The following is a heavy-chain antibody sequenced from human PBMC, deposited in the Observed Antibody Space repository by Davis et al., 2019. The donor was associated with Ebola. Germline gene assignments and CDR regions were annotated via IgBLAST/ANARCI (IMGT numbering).Heavy chain of an antibody. CDR2: ISAYNGNA. Sequence: ASVKVSCKASGYTFNRFGISWVRQAPGQGLEWMGWISAYNGNANYAQSFQGRVTMTRDTSITTTYMELSSLRTDDTAIYYCAREFLVTGYKCADLWGQGTLVTVSS. V-gene: IGHV1-18*01. D-gene: IGHD3-9*01. J-gene: IGHJ5*02. CDR3: AREFLVTGYKCADL. CDR1: GYTFNRFG.